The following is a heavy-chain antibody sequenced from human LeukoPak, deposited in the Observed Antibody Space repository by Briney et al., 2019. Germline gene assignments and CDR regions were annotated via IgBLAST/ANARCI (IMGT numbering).Heavy chain of an antibody. CDR3: AKAKGGWYTSFDY. CDR1: GFTFSSYA. Sequence: GGSLRLSCAASGFTFSSYAMSWVRQAPGKGLEWVAAINGGGGNTNYADSVKGRFTISRDHSRDTLYLQMNSLRAEDTAVYYCAKAKGGWYTSFDYWGQGTLVTVSS. CDR2: INGGGGNT. V-gene: IGHV3-23*01. D-gene: IGHD6-19*01. J-gene: IGHJ4*02.